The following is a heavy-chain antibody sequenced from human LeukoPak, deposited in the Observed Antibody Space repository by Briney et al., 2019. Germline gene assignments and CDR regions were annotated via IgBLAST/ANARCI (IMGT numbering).Heavy chain of an antibody. CDR3: ARDLYWSGYHGAHYYYYYMDV. D-gene: IGHD3-3*01. Sequence: GRSLRLSCAASGFTFSSYAMHWVRQAPGKGLEWVAVISYDGSNKYYADSVKGRFTISRDNSKNTLYLQMNSLRAEDTAVYYCARDLYWSGYHGAHYYYYYMDVWGKGTTVTVSS. V-gene: IGHV3-30*04. CDR2: ISYDGSNK. J-gene: IGHJ6*03. CDR1: GFTFSSYA.